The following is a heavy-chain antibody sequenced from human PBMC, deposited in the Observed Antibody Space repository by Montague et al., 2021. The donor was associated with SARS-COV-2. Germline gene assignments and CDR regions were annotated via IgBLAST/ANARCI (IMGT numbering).Heavy chain of an antibody. CDR3: ARGQDGVNMVIVVLGFYDYMDF. CDR2: INQSGSI. V-gene: IGHV4-34*01. CDR1: GGSFSGFY. D-gene: IGHD2/OR15-2a*01. J-gene: IGHJ6*03. Sequence: SETLSLTCAVSGGSFSGFYWSWVRQSPGEGLEWIGEINQSGSINYNPSLKSRVTILVDTSKNQFSLKLTSVTAADTAVYYCARGQDGVNMVIVVLGFYDYMDFWGQGTPVTVSS.